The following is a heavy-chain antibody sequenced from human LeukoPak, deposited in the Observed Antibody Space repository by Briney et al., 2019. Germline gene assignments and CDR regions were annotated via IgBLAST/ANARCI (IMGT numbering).Heavy chain of an antibody. D-gene: IGHD2-2*01. Sequence: ASETLSLTCAVYGGSFSGYYWSWIRQPPGKGLEWIGEINHSGSTNYNPSLKSRVTISVDTSKNQYSLKLSSVTAADTAVYYCASRYCSSTSCGNWFDPWGQGTLVTVSS. V-gene: IGHV4-34*01. CDR1: GGSFSGYY. CDR2: INHSGST. J-gene: IGHJ5*02. CDR3: ASRYCSSTSCGNWFDP.